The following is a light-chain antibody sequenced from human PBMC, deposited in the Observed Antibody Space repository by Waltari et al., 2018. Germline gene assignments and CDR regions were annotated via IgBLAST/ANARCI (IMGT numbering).Light chain of an antibody. CDR2: GAS. J-gene: IGKJ4*01. CDR1: QGISSW. CDR3: QQGYNTPLT. Sequence: DIQMTQSPSSLSASVGDKVTITCRASQGISSWLAWYQQKPGKAPKLLIYGASSLQTGVPSRFSGSGSGTDYTLIISSLQPEDFATYYCQQGYNTPLTFGGGTKVEIK. V-gene: IGKV1-12*01.